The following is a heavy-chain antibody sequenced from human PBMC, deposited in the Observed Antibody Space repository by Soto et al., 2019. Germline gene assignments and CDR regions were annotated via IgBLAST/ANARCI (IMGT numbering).Heavy chain of an antibody. CDR2: IGTAGDT. J-gene: IGHJ4*02. D-gene: IGHD6-13*01. CDR3: AKSQEIGTHFFDS. Sequence: GGSLRLSCEASGFTFSGFDMHWVRQPTGKGLEWVSSIGTAGDTYYAVSVKGRFTISRDNAKNSLSPQMNSLRAGDMAVYFCAKSQEIGTHFFDSWGQGTQVTVSS. V-gene: IGHV3-13*01. CDR1: GFTFSGFD.